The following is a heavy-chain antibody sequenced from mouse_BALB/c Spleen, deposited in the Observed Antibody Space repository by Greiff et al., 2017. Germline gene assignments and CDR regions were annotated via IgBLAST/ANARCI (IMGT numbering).Heavy chain of an antibody. CDR2: INPSTGYT. CDR1: GYTFTSYW. Sequence: QVQLKQSGAELAKPGASVKMSCKASGYTFTSYWMHWVKQRPGQGLEWIGYINPSTGYTEYNQKFKDKATLTADKSSSTAYMQLSSLTSEDSAVYYCARCYGSFDYWGQGTTLTVSS. J-gene: IGHJ2*01. D-gene: IGHD1-1*01. CDR3: ARCYGSFDY. V-gene: IGHV1-7*01.